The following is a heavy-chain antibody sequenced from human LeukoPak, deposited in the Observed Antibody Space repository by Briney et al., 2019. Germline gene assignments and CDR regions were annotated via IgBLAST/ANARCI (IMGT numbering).Heavy chain of an antibody. J-gene: IGHJ5*02. D-gene: IGHD3-16*01. CDR1: GGSFSGYY. CDR2: IYHSGST. Sequence: SETLSLTCAVYGGSFSGYYWSWIRQPPGKGLEWIGSIYHSGSTYYNPSLKSRVTISVDTSRNQFSLNLSSVTAADTAVYYCARHYGPWGQGTLVAVSS. V-gene: IGHV4-34*01. CDR3: ARHYGP.